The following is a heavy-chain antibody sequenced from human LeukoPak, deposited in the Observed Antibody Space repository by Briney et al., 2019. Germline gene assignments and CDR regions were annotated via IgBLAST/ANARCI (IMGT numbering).Heavy chain of an antibody. CDR2: INHSGST. J-gene: IGHJ4*02. V-gene: IGHV4-34*01. Sequence: SETLSLTCAVSGGSFSGYYWSWIRQPPGKGLEWIGEINHSGSTNYNPSLKSRVTISVDTSKNQFSLKLSSVTAADTAVYYCARGPVSSAAIFFDYWGQGTLVTGSS. CDR1: GGSFSGYY. D-gene: IGHD2-2*01. CDR3: ARGPVSSAAIFFDY.